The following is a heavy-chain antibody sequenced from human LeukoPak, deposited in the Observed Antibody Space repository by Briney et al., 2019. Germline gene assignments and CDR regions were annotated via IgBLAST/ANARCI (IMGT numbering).Heavy chain of an antibody. CDR1: GFTFSSYG. J-gene: IGHJ4*02. Sequence: GGPLNLSCPASGFTFSSYGWHWFAQAQGKGLEGVAVIWYDGSNKYYADSVKGRFTISRDNSKNTLYLQMNSLRAEDTAVYYCAREGGWFGELLSPYYFDYWGQGTLVTVSS. CDR2: IWYDGSNK. V-gene: IGHV3-33*01. CDR3: AREGGWFGELLSPYYFDY. D-gene: IGHD3-10*01.